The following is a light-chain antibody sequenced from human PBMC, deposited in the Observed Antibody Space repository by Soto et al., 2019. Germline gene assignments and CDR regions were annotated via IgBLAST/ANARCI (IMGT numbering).Light chain of an antibody. CDR1: QTISSW. CDR3: QHYNSYSEA. CDR2: KAS. J-gene: IGKJ1*01. Sequence: DINMTQSPSNIPRYLGGILTIACRASQTISSWLAWYQKKPGKAPKLLIYKASTLKSGVPSRFSGSGSGTECTRTSSSLQPDDFATYDCQHYNSYSEAFGQGTKVDIK. V-gene: IGKV1-5*03.